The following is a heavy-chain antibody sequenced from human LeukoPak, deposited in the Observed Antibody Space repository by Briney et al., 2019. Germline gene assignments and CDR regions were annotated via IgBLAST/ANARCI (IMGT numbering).Heavy chain of an antibody. CDR2: IYHSGST. V-gene: IGHV4-30-2*01. J-gene: IGHJ4*02. CDR3: ARLKGYYFDY. D-gene: IGHD4/OR15-4a*01. Sequence: SQTLSLTCTVSGGSISSGGYYWSWIRQPPGKGLEWIGYIYHSGSTYYNPSLKSRVAISVDRSKNQFSLKLSSVTAADTAVYYCARLKGYYFDYWGQGTLVTVSS. CDR1: GGSISSGGYY.